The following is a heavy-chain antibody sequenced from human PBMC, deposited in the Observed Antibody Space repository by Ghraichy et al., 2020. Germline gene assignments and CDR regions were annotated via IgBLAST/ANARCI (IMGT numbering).Heavy chain of an antibody. D-gene: IGHD6-13*01. CDR1: GYTFTDNY. J-gene: IGHJ6*02. Sequence: ASVKVSCKASGYTFTDNYMHWVRQAPGQGREWMGRINPNSGCANYAQKFQGRVTMTRDRSTSTADMELSGLRSDDTAVYYCSRGIAAAGIYYYGMDVWGQGTTVTVSS. CDR3: SRGIAAAGIYYYGMDV. V-gene: IGHV1-2*06. CDR2: INPNSGCA.